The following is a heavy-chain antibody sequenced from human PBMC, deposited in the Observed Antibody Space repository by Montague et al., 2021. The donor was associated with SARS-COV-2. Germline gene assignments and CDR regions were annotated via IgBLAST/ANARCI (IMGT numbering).Heavy chain of an antibody. D-gene: IGHD4-23*01. Sequence: SETLSLTCTVSGGSISSYYWTWIRQPPGKGLESIGYIYHDGSTKYNPSLKSRVTISVDTSKNQFSLKLSSVSVADTAVYYCARGVGNSADYYDYTMDVWGQGTTVTVFS. CDR3: ARGVGNSADYYDYTMDV. CDR1: GGSISSYY. CDR2: IYHDGST. V-gene: IGHV4-59*01. J-gene: IGHJ6*02.